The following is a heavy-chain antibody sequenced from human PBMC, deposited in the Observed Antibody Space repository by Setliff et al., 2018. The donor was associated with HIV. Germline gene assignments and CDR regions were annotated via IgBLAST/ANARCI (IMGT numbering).Heavy chain of an antibody. D-gene: IGHD1-26*01. CDR1: GFAFDNYC. J-gene: IGHJ6*02. CDR3: AKPLTQWGVSPYHYAVDV. Sequence: RLSCAASGFAFDNYCMTWVRQAPGKGLEWVSAIGGSTGSTYYADSVKGRFTISTDNSKNTLYLQMNSLRAEDTAVYYCAKPLTQWGVSPYHYAVDVWGQGTTVTVSS. CDR2: IGGSTGST. V-gene: IGHV3-23*01.